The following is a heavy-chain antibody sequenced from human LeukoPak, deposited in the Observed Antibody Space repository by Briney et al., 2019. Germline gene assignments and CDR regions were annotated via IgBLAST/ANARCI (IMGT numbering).Heavy chain of an antibody. Sequence: GGSLRLSCAASGFSFSTTWMHWVRQVPGKGLEWVSRINSDGSSTIYADFVKGRFTISRDSSKNTLYLQMNSLRAGDAAVYYCAKAPVTTCSGAYCYPFDYWSQGTLVTVSS. D-gene: IGHD2-15*01. V-gene: IGHV3-74*01. J-gene: IGHJ4*02. CDR3: AKAPVTTCSGAYCYPFDY. CDR2: INSDGSST. CDR1: GFSFSTTW.